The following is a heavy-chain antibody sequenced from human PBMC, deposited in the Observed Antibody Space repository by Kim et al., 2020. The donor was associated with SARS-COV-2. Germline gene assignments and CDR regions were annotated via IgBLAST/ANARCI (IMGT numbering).Heavy chain of an antibody. CDR1: GFTFSSYA. CDR2: ISGSGSST. D-gene: IGHD2-2*01. V-gene: IGHV3-23*01. CDR3: ATSSRQYCSSTSCYDY. J-gene: IGHJ4*02. Sequence: GGSLRLSCAASGFTFSSYAMSWVRQAPGKGLEWVSAISGSGSSTYYADSVKGRFTISRDNSKNTLYLQMNSLRAEDTAVYYCATSSRQYCSSTSCYDYWGQGTLVTVSS.